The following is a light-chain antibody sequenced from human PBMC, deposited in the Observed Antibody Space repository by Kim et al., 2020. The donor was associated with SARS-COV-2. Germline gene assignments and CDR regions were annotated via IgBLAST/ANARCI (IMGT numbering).Light chain of an antibody. CDR3: QAWGAGFRV. V-gene: IGLV4-69*01. Sequence: AFKFTCALGSEYSSYPIAGHQQQSQKGPRFLMDLHSDGTHDKGDGIPDRFSGSSSGAERYLTIASLQSEDEADYYCQAWGAGFRVFGGGTQLTVL. CDR1: SEYSSYP. J-gene: IGLJ3*02. CDR2: LHSDGTH.